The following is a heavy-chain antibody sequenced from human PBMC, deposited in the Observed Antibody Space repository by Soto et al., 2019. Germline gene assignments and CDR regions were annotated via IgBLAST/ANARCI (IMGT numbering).Heavy chain of an antibody. CDR3: AKDEYVSGSYYGLLDS. D-gene: IGHD3-10*01. CDR2: ISGSGGGT. V-gene: IGHV3-23*01. J-gene: IGHJ4*02. Sequence: GGSLRLSCAASGFTFSNYAMSWVRQAPGKGLEWVSGISGSGGGTYYADSVKGRFTISRDNSKNTLSLQMNSLRAEDTAVYYCAKDEYVSGSYYGLLDSWGQGTLVTVSS. CDR1: GFTFSNYA.